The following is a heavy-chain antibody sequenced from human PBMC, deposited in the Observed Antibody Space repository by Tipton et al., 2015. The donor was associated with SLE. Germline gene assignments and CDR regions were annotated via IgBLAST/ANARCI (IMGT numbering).Heavy chain of an antibody. CDR2: INHSGST. V-gene: IGHV4-34*01. CDR3: ARDRYSSGWPYYYYYMDV. CDR1: GGSFSGYY. J-gene: IGHJ6*03. Sequence: GLVKPSETLSLTCAVYGGSFSGYYWSWIRQPPGKGLEWIGEINHSGSTNYNPSLKSRVTISVDTSKNQFSLKLSSVTAADTAVYYCARDRYSSGWPYYYYYMDVWGKGTTVAVSS. D-gene: IGHD6-19*01.